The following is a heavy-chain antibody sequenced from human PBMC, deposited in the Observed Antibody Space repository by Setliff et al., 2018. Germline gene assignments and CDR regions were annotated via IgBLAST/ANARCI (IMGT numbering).Heavy chain of an antibody. D-gene: IGHD3-16*01. V-gene: IGHV4-59*01. J-gene: IGHJ4*02. Sequence: SETLSLTCTVSGGSISSYYWSWIRQPPGKRLEWIGYIYYSGSTNYNPSLESRVTISVDTSKNQFSLRLNSATAADTAAYYCARLRGAFDYWGQGTLVTV. CDR2: IYYSGST. CDR3: ARLRGAFDY. CDR1: GGSISSYY.